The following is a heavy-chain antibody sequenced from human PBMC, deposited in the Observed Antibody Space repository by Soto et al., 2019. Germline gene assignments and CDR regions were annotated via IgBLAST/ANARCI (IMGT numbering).Heavy chain of an antibody. CDR3: ARGHIVGATPYYFDY. V-gene: IGHV3-7*03. CDR2: IKQDGSEK. CDR1: GFTFSSYW. J-gene: IGHJ4*02. Sequence: GGSLRLSCAASGFTFSSYWMSWVRQAPGKGLEWVANIKQDGSEKYYVDSVKGRFTISRDNSKNSLYLQMNSLRAEDTAVYYCARGHIVGATPYYFDYWGQGTLVTVSS. D-gene: IGHD1-26*01.